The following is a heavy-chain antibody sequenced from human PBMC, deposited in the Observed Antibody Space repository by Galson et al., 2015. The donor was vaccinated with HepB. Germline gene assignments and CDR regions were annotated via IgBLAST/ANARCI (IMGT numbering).Heavy chain of an antibody. D-gene: IGHD2-2*01. V-gene: IGHV1-18*01. CDR3: ARAAATPYQLLPPPSIY. CDR2: ISAYNGNT. J-gene: IGHJ4*02. CDR1: GYTFTSYG. Sequence: SVKVSCKASGYTFTSYGISWVRQAPGQGLEWMGWISAYNGNTNYAQKLQGRVTMTTDTSTSTAYMELRSLRSDDTAVYYCARAAATPYQLLPPPSIYWGQGTLVTVSS.